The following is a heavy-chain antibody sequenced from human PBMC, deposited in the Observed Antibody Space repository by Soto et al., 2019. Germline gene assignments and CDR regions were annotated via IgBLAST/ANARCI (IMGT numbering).Heavy chain of an antibody. CDR3: AKGGYYGSGTYYVYYYYGMDA. D-gene: IGHD3-10*01. CDR1: GFTFSSYA. Sequence: EVQLLESGGGLIQPGGSLRLSCAASGFTFSSYAMIGVRQAPGQGLEWVSAISGSGGSTYYADSVKGRFTISRDNSKKTLFLQMSSLRAEDKAVYYCAKGGYYGSGTYYVYYYYGMDAGGQGTTVTVSS. CDR2: ISGSGGST. V-gene: IGHV3-23*01. J-gene: IGHJ6*02.